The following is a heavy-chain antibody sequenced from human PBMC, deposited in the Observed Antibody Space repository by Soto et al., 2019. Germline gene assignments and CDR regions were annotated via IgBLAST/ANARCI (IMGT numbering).Heavy chain of an antibody. CDR2: ISAYNGDT. J-gene: IGHJ6*02. Sequence: ASVKVSCKASGYTFTSYGISWVRQAPGQGLEWMGWISAYNGDTNYAQKLQGRVTMTTDTSTSTAYMELRSPRSDDTAVYYCARVALLRYFDWLLSSHYYGMDVWGQGTTVTLSS. CDR3: ARVALLRYFDWLLSSHYYGMDV. D-gene: IGHD3-9*01. V-gene: IGHV1-18*01. CDR1: GYTFTSYG.